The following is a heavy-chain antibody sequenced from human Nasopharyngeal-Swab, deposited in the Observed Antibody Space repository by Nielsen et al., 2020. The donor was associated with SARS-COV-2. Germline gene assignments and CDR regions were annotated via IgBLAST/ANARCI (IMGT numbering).Heavy chain of an antibody. CDR3: AKGDTNGANDAFDI. CDR2: ISGSGTT. CDR1: GFTFSSYA. Sequence: GESLKISCAASGFTFSSYAMSWVRQASGKGLEWVSAISGSGTTYYTDSVKGRFTISRDNSKNTLYLQMNSLRAEDTAVYYCAKGDTNGANDAFDIWGQGTMVTVSS. J-gene: IGHJ3*02. D-gene: IGHD2-8*01. V-gene: IGHV3-23*01.